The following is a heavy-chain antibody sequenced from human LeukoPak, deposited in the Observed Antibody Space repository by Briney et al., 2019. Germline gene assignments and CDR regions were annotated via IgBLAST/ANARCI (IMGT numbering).Heavy chain of an antibody. V-gene: IGHV3-49*04. CDR2: IRSKAYGATT. CDR1: GFTFGDYA. CDR3: SRVLAETLAFDY. J-gene: IGHJ4*02. D-gene: IGHD3-3*02. Sequence: PGGSLRLSCTTSGFTFGDYAMSWVRQAPGKGLEWVGFIRSKAYGATTEYAASVKGRFTISRDDSKSIAYLQTNSLKTEDTAVYYCSRVLAETLAFDYWGQGTLITVSS.